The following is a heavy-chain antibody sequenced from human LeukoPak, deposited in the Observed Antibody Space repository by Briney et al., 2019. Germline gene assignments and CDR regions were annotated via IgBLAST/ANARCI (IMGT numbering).Heavy chain of an antibody. D-gene: IGHD3-22*01. CDR3: AKFRAYDSSGYFYFDY. Sequence: GGSLRLSCEASGFTFSAYAMTWVRQAPGKGLEWVSTITPSDSGTYYADSVKGRFTISRDNSKNTLSLQMSSLTAEDTALYYCAKFRAYDSSGYFYFDYWGQGTLVTVSS. CDR2: ITPSDSGT. V-gene: IGHV3-23*01. CDR1: GFTFSAYA. J-gene: IGHJ4*02.